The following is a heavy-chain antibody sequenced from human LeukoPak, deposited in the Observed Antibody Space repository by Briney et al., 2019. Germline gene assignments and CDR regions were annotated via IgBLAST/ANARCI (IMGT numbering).Heavy chain of an antibody. Sequence: GGSLRLSCAASGFTFSSYAMHWVRQAPGKGLEWVAVISYDGSNKYYADSVKGRFTISRDNSKNTLYLQMNSLRAEDTAVYYCARDALTGPFYFDYWGQGTLVTVSS. CDR3: ARDALTGPFYFDY. J-gene: IGHJ4*02. D-gene: IGHD3-9*01. CDR1: GFTFSSYA. CDR2: ISYDGSNK. V-gene: IGHV3-30*04.